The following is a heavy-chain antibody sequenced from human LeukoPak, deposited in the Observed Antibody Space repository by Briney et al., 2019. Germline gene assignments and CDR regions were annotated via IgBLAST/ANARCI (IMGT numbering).Heavy chain of an antibody. V-gene: IGHV4-34*01. Sequence: PSETLSLTCAVYGGSFSGYYWSWIRQPPGKGLEWIGEINHSGSTNYNPSLKSRVTISVDTSKNQFSLKLSSVTAADTAVYYCGRGGYSSGWFSDYWGQGTLVTVSS. CDR2: INHSGST. D-gene: IGHD6-19*01. J-gene: IGHJ4*02. CDR3: GRGGYSSGWFSDY. CDR1: GGSFSGYY.